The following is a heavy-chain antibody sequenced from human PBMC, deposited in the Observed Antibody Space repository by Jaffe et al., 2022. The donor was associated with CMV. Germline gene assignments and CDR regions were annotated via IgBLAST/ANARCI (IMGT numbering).Heavy chain of an antibody. CDR1: GFTFSNAW. J-gene: IGHJ4*02. V-gene: IGHV3-15*01. D-gene: IGHD1-26*01. Sequence: EVQLVESGGGLVKPGGSLRLSCAASGFTFSNAWMSWVRQAPGKGLEWVGRIKSKTDGGTTDYAAPVKGRFTISRDDSKNTLYLQMNSLKTEDTAVYYCTTDRQWELLLDYWGQGTLVTVSS. CDR3: TTDRQWELLLDY. CDR2: IKSKTDGGTT.